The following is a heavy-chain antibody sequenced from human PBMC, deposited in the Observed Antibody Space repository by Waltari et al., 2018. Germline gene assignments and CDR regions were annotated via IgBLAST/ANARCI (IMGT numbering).Heavy chain of an antibody. CDR3: ARGNLGLDD. V-gene: IGHV3-7*03. Sequence: EVQLVEYGGDLVPSGGCLRLSCVGSGFHFSIYWMPWVRRGPGKGLEGVANIKEDVSEKNYLDSVKGRFTISRDNAKNVLFLQMNGLRAKDTAVYYCARGNLGLDDWGRGTLVTVSS. D-gene: IGHD3-16*01. CDR1: GFHFSIYW. J-gene: IGHJ4*02. CDR2: IKEDVSEK.